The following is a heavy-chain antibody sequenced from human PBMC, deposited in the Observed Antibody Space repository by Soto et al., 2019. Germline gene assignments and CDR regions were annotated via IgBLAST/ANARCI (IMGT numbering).Heavy chain of an antibody. CDR3: VRKVIGALHGLVDV. Sequence: QVQLQASGPGLVKPSDTLSLTCTVSGDSIGTYNWGWIRQPPGKRLGWIGYIYSNGGPSYNPALKSRVTISADTATKHFSLRLSSVTASDTAVYYCVRKVIGALHGLVDVWGQGTTVTVSS. CDR2: IYSNGGP. D-gene: IGHD2-21*01. J-gene: IGHJ6*02. CDR1: GDSIGTYN. V-gene: IGHV4-59*08.